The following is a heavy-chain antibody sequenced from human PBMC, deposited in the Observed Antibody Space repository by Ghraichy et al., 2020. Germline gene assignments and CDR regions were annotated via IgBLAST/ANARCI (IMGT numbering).Heavy chain of an antibody. CDR1: GFTLSSHW. Sequence: GGSLRLSCAASGFTLSSHWMHWVRQAPGKGLVWVSRINTDGSSTTYAGSVKGRVTISRDKAKNTLYLQMNSLRAEDTAVYFCARGGGRYYYDSFADSWGQGTLVTVSS. J-gene: IGHJ4*02. D-gene: IGHD3-22*01. CDR2: INTDGSST. V-gene: IGHV3-74*03. CDR3: ARGGGRYYYDSFADS.